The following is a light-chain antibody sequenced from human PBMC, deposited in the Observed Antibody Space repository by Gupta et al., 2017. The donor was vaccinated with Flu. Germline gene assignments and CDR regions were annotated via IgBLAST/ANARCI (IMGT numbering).Light chain of an antibody. CDR3: GTCDSSLSAAV. CDR1: SSNIGDNY. Sequence: QSVLTQPPSVSATPGQKVTISCSGSSSNIGDNYVSWYKQVPGTAPKLLIYESHKRPSGIPDRFSGSKSGTSATLGITGLQTGDEADYYCGTCDSSLSAAVFGGGTKLTVL. J-gene: IGLJ3*02. V-gene: IGLV1-51*02. CDR2: ESH.